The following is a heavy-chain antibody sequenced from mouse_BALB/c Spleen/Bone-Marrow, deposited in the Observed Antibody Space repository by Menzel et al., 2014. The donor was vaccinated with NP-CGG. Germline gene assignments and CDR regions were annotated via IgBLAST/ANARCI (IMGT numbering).Heavy chain of an antibody. J-gene: IGHJ4*01. CDR3: ARPIFL. Sequence: VPLQQSGAELVKPGASVKLSCTASGSNIKDTYMHWVKQRPEQGLEWIGRIDPANGNTKYDPKFQGKATITADTSSNTAYLQLSSLTSEDTAVYDCARPIFLWGQGTSVTVSS. CDR2: IDPANGNT. V-gene: IGHV14-3*02. CDR1: GSNIKDTY.